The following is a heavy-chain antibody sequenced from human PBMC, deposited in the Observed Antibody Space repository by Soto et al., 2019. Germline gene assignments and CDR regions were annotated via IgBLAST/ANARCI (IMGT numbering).Heavy chain of an antibody. V-gene: IGHV3-49*04. D-gene: IGHD3-3*01. CDR3: GSSFLSGPDY. CDR1: GFTFGDYA. J-gene: IGHJ4*02. Sequence: PGGSLRLSCTASGFTFGDYAVNWARQAPGKGLEWVGCIRSKAYGGTTEYAASVKGRFTISKDDSKTIAYLQMNSLKNVDTAVYYCGSSFLSGPDYWGQETLVTGS. CDR2: IRSKAYGGTT.